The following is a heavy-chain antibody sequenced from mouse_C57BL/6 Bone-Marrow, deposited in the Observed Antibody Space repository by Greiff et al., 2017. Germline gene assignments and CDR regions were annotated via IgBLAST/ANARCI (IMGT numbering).Heavy chain of an antibody. CDR3: ARVMGPWFTY. CDR1: GFTFSSYA. Sequence: EVKLMESGGGLVKPGGSLKLSCAASGFTFSSYAMSWVRQTPEKRLEWVATISDGGSYTYYPDHVQGRFTISRDNAKNNLYLQMSHLKSEDTAMYYCARVMGPWFTYWGQGTLVTVSA. D-gene: IGHD2-3*01. CDR2: ISDGGSYT. J-gene: IGHJ3*01. V-gene: IGHV5-4*03.